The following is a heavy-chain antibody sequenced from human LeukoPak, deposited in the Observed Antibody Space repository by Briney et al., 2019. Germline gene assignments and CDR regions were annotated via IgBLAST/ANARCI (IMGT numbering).Heavy chain of an antibody. CDR2: IDWDDDK. Sequence: ESGPALVKPTQTLTLTCTFSGFSLSTSGMCVSWIRQPPGKALEWLARIDWDDDKYYSTSLKTRLTISKDTSKNQVVLTMTNMDPVDTATYYCARIRAHQLVTLTTYYMDVWGKGTTVTVSS. V-gene: IGHV2-70*11. D-gene: IGHD6-6*01. J-gene: IGHJ6*03. CDR1: GFSLSTSGMC. CDR3: ARIRAHQLVTLTTYYMDV.